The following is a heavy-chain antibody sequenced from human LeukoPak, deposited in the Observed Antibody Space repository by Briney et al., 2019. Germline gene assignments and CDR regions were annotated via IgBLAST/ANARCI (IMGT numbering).Heavy chain of an antibody. V-gene: IGHV3-23*01. Sequence: GGSLRLSCAASGFTFSSYAMSWVRQAPGKGLEWVSAISGSGGSTYYADSVKGRFTISRDNSKNTLYLQMNSLRAEDTAVYYCTKVGRWLQLGYFDYWGQGTLVTVSS. CDR3: TKVGRWLQLGYFDY. J-gene: IGHJ4*02. CDR2: ISGSGGST. CDR1: GFTFSSYA. D-gene: IGHD5-12*01.